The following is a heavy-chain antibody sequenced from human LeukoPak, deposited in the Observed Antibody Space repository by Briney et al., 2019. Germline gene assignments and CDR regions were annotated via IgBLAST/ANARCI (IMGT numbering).Heavy chain of an antibody. D-gene: IGHD3-22*01. J-gene: IGHJ3*02. Sequence: PSETLSLTCTVSGGSISSGGYYWSWIRQHPGKGLEWIGYIYHSGSTFHNPSLKSRVIISVDRSKNQFSLKLSSVIAADTAVYYCARAGYYDSSGYYYRHDAFDIWGQGTMVTVSS. V-gene: IGHV4-30-2*01. CDR3: ARAGYYDSSGYYYRHDAFDI. CDR2: IYHSGST. CDR1: GGSISSGGYY.